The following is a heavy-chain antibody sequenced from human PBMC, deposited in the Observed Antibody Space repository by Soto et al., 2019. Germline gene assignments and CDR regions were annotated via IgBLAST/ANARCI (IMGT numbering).Heavy chain of an antibody. J-gene: IGHJ6*02. D-gene: IGHD3-22*01. CDR1: GFTFSSYA. V-gene: IGHV3-23*01. CDR3: AKVVGDSSGYYYYYYYYGMDV. Sequence: EVQLLESGGGLVQPGGSLRLSCAASGFTFSSYAMSWVRQAPGKGLEWVSAISGSGGSTYYADSVKGRFTISRDNSKKRLYLQMNSLRAEDTAVYYCAKVVGDSSGYYYYYYYYGMDVGGQGTTVTVSS. CDR2: ISGSGGST.